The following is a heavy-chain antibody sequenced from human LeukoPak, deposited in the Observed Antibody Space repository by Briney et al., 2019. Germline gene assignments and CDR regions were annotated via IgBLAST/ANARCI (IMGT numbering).Heavy chain of an antibody. D-gene: IGHD1-26*01. V-gene: IGHV3-74*01. CDR3: AREEEESRGSYYSPPSEGFDY. Sequence: GGSLRLSCAASGFTFSSYWMHWVRQAPGKGLVWVSRINSDGGSTSYADSVKGRFTISRDNAKNTLYLQMNSLRAEDTAVYYCAREEEESRGSYYSPPSEGFDYWGQGTLVTVSS. CDR2: INSDGGST. J-gene: IGHJ4*02. CDR1: GFTFSSYW.